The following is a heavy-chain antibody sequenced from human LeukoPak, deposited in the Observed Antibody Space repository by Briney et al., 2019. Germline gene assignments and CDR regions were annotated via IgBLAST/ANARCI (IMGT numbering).Heavy chain of an antibody. CDR2: ISSSGSYI. CDR1: EFSFSRYS. D-gene: IGHD3-3*01. V-gene: IGHV3-21*01. CDR3: ARDPPSYYDSWSGIDY. J-gene: IGHJ4*02. Sequence: GGSLRLSCAASEFSFSRYSMNWVRQAPGKGLEWVSSISSSGSYIYYADSVKGRFTISRDDAKSSLYLQMNGLRAEDTAVYYCARDPPSYYDSWSGIDYWGQGTLVTVSS.